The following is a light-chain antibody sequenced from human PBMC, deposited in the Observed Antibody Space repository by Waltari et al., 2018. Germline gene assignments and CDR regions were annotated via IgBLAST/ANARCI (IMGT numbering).Light chain of an antibody. V-gene: IGLV2-23*02. Sequence: QSALTQPASVSGSPGQSITISCTGTSRAVGKYNLVSWYQQHPGKAPNVKICAVSKRPSGVSNRFSGSKSGNTASLTISGLQAEDEADYYCCSYVRSTWVFGGGTKLTVL. CDR3: CSYVRSTWV. CDR2: AVS. CDR1: SRAVGKYNL. J-gene: IGLJ3*02.